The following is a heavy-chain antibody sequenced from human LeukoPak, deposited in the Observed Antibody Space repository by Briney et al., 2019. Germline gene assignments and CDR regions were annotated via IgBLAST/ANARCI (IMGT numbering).Heavy chain of an antibody. V-gene: IGHV3-7*01. CDR3: ARVMHSSGWSFDY. CDR1: GFTFSSYW. D-gene: IGHD6-19*01. J-gene: IGHJ4*02. CDR2: IKQDGSEK. Sequence: GGSLRLSCAASGFTFSSYWMSWVRQAPGKGLEWVANIKQDGSEKYYVDSVKGRFTISRDNAKNSLYLQMNSLRAEDTAVYYCARVMHSSGWSFDYWGQGTLVTVSS.